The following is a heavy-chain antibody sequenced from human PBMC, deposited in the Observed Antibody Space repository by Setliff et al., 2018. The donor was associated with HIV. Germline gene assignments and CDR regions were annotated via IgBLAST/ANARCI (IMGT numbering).Heavy chain of an antibody. CDR2: IDDSGSI. V-gene: IGHV4-34*01. Sequence: SETLSLTCAVYTESLTRYDWAWIRQSPEKGLEWIGEIDDSGSIIYNPSLQSRVTMSVDTSKNQFSLKVRSLTAADTGLYYCARVKPIKTTLVRLWPRFDLWGQGTLVTVSS. CDR3: ARVKPIKTTLVRLWPRFDL. J-gene: IGHJ5*02. CDR1: TESLTRYD. D-gene: IGHD3-10*01.